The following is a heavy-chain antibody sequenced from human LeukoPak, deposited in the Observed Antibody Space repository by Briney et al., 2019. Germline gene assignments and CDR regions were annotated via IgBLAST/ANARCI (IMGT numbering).Heavy chain of an antibody. D-gene: IGHD7-27*01. CDR1: GGSISSYY. CDR2: IYYSGST. Sequence: SETLSLTCTVSGGSISSYYWSWIRQPPGKGLEWIGYIYYSGSTNYNPSLKSRVTISVDTSKNQFSLKLSSVTAADTAVYYCARELTGDDAFDIWSQGTMVTVSS. J-gene: IGHJ3*02. CDR3: ARELTGDDAFDI. V-gene: IGHV4-59*01.